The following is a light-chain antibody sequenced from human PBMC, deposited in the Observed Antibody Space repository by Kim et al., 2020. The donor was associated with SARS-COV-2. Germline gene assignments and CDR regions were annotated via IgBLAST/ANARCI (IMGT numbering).Light chain of an antibody. V-gene: IGLV2-8*01. Sequence: GQSVTISCPGTRSDVGAYNYVSWFQQHPGKAPKLIIYEVTKRPSGVPDRFSGSKSGNTASLTVSGLQAEDEADYHCSSYGGSHNFVFGGGTQLTVL. CDR2: EVT. J-gene: IGLJ2*01. CDR1: RSDVGAYNY. CDR3: SSYGGSHNFV.